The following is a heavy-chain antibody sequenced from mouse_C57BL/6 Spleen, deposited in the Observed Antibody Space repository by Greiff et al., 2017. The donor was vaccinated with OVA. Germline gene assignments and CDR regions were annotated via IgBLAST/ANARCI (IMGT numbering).Heavy chain of an antibody. J-gene: IGHJ4*01. CDR2: IWSGGST. V-gene: IGHV2-2*01. CDR3: ARDEDYAMDY. Sequence: VKLVESGPGLVQPSQSLSITCTVSGFSLPSYGVHWVRPSPGKGLEWLGVIWSGGSTDYNAAFISRLSISKDNSKSQVFFKMNSLQADDTAIYYCARDEDYAMDYWGQGTSVTVSS. CDR1: GFSLPSYG.